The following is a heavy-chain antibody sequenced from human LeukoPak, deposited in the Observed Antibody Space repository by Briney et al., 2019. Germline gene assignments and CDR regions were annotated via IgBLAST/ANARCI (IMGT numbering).Heavy chain of an antibody. CDR1: GGSISSYY. CDR2: IYYSGST. CDR3: ARGKYYGDFSY. Sequence: SETLSLTCTVSGGSISSYYWSWIRQPPGKGLEWIGYIYYSGSTNYNPSLKSRVTISVDTSKNQFSLKLSSVTAADTAVYYCARGKYYGDFSYWGQGTLVTVSS. D-gene: IGHD4-17*01. V-gene: IGHV4-59*01. J-gene: IGHJ4*02.